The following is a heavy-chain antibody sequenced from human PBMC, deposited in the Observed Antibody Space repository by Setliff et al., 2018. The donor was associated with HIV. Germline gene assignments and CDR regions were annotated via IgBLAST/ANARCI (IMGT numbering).Heavy chain of an antibody. CDR1: GFTFSSYG. CDR2: IRYDGSNK. D-gene: IGHD3-10*01. Sequence: GGSLRLSCAASGFTFSSYGMHWVRQAPGKGLEWVAFIRYDGSNKYYADSVKGRFTISRDNSKNTLYLQMNSLRAEDTAVYYCAKDTWYYSAKHLDVWGKGTTVTVSS. CDR3: AKDTWYYSAKHLDV. V-gene: IGHV3-30*02. J-gene: IGHJ6*04.